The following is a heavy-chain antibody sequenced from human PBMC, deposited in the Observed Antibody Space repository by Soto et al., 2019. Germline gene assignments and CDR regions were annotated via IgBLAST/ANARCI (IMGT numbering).Heavy chain of an antibody. V-gene: IGHV3-23*01. Sequence: GGSLRLSCAASGFTFSSYAMSWVRQAPGKGLEWVSAISGSGGSTYYADSVKGRFTISRDNSKNTLFLQMNSLRAEDTAVYYCAKGEGSCWYGYYFDYWGQGTLVTVSS. CDR3: AKGEGSCWYGYYFDY. D-gene: IGHD6-13*01. CDR2: ISGSGGST. J-gene: IGHJ4*02. CDR1: GFTFSSYA.